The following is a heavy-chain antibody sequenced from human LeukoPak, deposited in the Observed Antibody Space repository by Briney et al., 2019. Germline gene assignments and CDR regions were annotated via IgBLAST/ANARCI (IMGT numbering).Heavy chain of an antibody. D-gene: IGHD2-2*01. Sequence: GGSLRLSCAASGFTFSGYAMSWVRQAPGKGLEYVSLISHSGADKYYADSVKGRFTISRDNSKNMLYLQMNSLRAEDSAVYYCAKVGYCSSTSCPPFEYWGQGTLVTVSS. V-gene: IGHV3-23*01. CDR2: ISHSGADK. J-gene: IGHJ4*02. CDR1: GFTFSGYA. CDR3: AKVGYCSSTSCPPFEY.